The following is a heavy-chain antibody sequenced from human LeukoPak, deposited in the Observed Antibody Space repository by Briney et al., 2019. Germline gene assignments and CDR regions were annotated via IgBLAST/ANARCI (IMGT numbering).Heavy chain of an antibody. J-gene: IGHJ6*02. CDR1: GFTFSSYG. CDR3: AKPAEVTTFSYSMDV. V-gene: IGHV3-30*18. Sequence: PGGSLRLSCAASGFTFSSYGMHWVRQAPGKGLEWVAVISYDGSNKYYADSVKGRFTISRDNSKNTLYLQMNSLRAEDTAVYYCAKPAEVTTFSYSMDVWGQGTTVTVSS. CDR2: ISYDGSNK. D-gene: IGHD3-16*01.